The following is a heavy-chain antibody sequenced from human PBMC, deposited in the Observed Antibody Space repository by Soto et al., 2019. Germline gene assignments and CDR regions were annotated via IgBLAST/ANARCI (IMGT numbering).Heavy chain of an antibody. CDR3: AKDLRDIVLMGRFDY. CDR1: GFTFSSYA. J-gene: IGHJ4*02. CDR2: ISGSGISI. D-gene: IGHD2-8*01. Sequence: EVQLLESGGGLIQPGESLRLSCAASGFTFSSYAMNWVRQAPGKGLEWVAAISGSGISINYADSVKGRFTISRDNSKNALYLQMNSLRTEETAVYYCAKDLRDIVLMGRFDYWGQGTLVTVSS. V-gene: IGHV3-23*01.